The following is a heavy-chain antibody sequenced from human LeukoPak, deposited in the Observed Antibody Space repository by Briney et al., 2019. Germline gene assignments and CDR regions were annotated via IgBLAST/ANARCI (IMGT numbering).Heavy chain of an antibody. CDR2: IDTDGVGS. J-gene: IGHJ4*02. CDR3: AREGREVAGLQY. CDR1: GFSLNKHW. V-gene: IGHV3-74*01. Sequence: PGRSLRLSCTASGFSLNKHWMHSVRQTPAGGLLWVSRIDTDGVGSDYADSVRGVFTISRENARNTLYLQMISLSTEAAVVYYCAREGREVAGLQYWGQGTLVTVSS. D-gene: IGHD6-19*01.